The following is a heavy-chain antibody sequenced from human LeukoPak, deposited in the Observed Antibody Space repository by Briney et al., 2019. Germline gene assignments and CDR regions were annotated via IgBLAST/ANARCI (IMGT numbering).Heavy chain of an antibody. CDR1: GYTFTGYY. CDR3: ARDTMVYATNYYYYCMDV. Sequence: ASVKVSCKASGYTFTGYYMHWVRQAPGQGLEWMGWINPNSGGTNYAQKFQGRVTMTRDTSISTAYMELSRLRSDDTAVYYCARDTMVYATNYYYYCMDVWGKGTTVTVSS. J-gene: IGHJ6*03. CDR2: INPNSGGT. D-gene: IGHD2-8*01. V-gene: IGHV1-2*02.